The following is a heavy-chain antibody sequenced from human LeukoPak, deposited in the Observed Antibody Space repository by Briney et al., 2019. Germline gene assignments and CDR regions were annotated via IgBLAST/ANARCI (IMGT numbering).Heavy chain of an antibody. D-gene: IGHD6-19*01. Sequence: GGSLRLSCTASGFIFRNYGMNWVRQAPGKGLEWVSSISSSGTYIYYAYSLKGRFTVSRDNAKNSLYLQMHSLRAEDTAVYYCARLSSGWPNADYWGQGTLVTVSS. CDR1: GFIFRNYG. CDR2: ISSSGTYI. CDR3: ARLSSGWPNADY. V-gene: IGHV3-21*01. J-gene: IGHJ4*02.